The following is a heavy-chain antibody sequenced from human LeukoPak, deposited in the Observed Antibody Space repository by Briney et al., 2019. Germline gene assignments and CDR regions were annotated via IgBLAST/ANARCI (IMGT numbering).Heavy chain of an antibody. CDR3: ARDEYLWSGYYPNQAFDH. CDR2: ISSSSIYI. CDR1: GFTFSTYG. J-gene: IGHJ4*02. Sequence: GGSLRLSCAASGFTFSTYGMIWVRQAPGEGLEWVSSISSSSIYIYCADSVKGRSTISRDNAKKSLYLQMNSLRAEDTAVYYCARDEYLWSGYYPNQAFDHWGQGALVTVSS. V-gene: IGHV3-21*01. D-gene: IGHD3-3*01.